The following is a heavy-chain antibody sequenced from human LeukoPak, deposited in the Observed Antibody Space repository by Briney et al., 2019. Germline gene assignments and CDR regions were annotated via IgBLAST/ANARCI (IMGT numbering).Heavy chain of an antibody. Sequence: SETLSLTCTVSGGSISSYYWSWTRQPPGKGLEWIGYIYYSGSTNYNPSLKSRVTISVDTSKNQFSLKLSSVTAADTAVYYCARVRVVPAALDAFDIWGQGTMVTVSS. CDR3: ARVRVVPAALDAFDI. V-gene: IGHV4-59*01. CDR1: GGSISSYY. CDR2: IYYSGST. J-gene: IGHJ3*02. D-gene: IGHD2-2*01.